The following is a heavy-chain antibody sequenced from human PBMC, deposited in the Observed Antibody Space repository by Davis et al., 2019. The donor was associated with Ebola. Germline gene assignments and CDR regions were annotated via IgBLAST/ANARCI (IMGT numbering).Heavy chain of an antibody. CDR2: ISYDGSNK. Sequence: GESLKISCAASGFTFSSYWMSWVRQAPGKGLEWVAVISYDGSNKYYADSVKGRFTISRDNSKNTLYLQMNSLRAEDTAVYYCARAGYFDWLLWDLDYWGQGTLVTVSS. J-gene: IGHJ4*02. V-gene: IGHV3-30-3*01. CDR1: GFTFSSYW. D-gene: IGHD3-9*01. CDR3: ARAGYFDWLLWDLDY.